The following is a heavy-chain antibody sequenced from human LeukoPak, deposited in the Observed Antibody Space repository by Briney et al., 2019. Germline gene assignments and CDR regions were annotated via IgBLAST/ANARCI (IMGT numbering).Heavy chain of an antibody. J-gene: IGHJ4*02. CDR2: IWYDGSNK. Sequence: GGSLRLSCAASGFTFSSYGMHWVRQAPGKGLEWVAVIWYDGSNKYYADFVKGRFTLSRDNSKNTLYLQRNRLRAEATDEYYCASESYYYGSESYYTVDYWGKGTLVTVSS. CDR1: GFTFSSYG. D-gene: IGHD3-10*01. CDR3: ASESYYYGSESYYTVDY. V-gene: IGHV3-33*01.